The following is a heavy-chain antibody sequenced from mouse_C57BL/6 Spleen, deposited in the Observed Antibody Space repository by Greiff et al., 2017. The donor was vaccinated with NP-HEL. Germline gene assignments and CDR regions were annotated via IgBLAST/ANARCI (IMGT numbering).Heavy chain of an antibody. D-gene: IGHD2-4*01. Sequence: EVQLVESGGGLVKPGGSLKLSCAASGFTFSDYGMHWVRQAPEKGLEWVAYISSGSSTIYYAATVKGRFTISRDNAKNTLFLQMTSLRSEDTAMYYCAREGYDYDVFYAMDYWGQGTSVTVSS. CDR1: GFTFSDYG. CDR2: ISSGSSTI. CDR3: AREGYDYDVFYAMDY. V-gene: IGHV5-17*01. J-gene: IGHJ4*01.